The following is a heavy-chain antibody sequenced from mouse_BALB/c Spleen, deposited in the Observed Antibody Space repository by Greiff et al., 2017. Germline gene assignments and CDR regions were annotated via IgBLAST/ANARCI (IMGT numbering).Heavy chain of an antibody. J-gene: IGHJ4*01. D-gene: IGHD1-1*01. CDR1: GFTFTDYY. CDR3: ARDNGRSLPYYAMDY. V-gene: IGHV7-3*02. CDR2: IRNKANGYTT. Sequence: EVKLQESGGGLVQPGGSLRLSCATSGFTFTDYYMSWVRQPPGKALEWLGFIRNKANGYTTEYSASVKGRFTISRDNSQSILYLQMNTLRAEDSATYYCARDNGRSLPYYAMDYWGQGTSVTVSS.